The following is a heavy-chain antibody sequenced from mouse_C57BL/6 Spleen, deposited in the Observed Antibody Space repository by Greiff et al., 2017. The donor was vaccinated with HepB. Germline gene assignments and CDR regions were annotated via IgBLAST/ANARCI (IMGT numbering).Heavy chain of an antibody. Sequence: VQLQQSGPELVKPGASVKISCKASGYAFSSSWMNWVKQRPGKGLEWIGRIYPGDGDTNYNGKFKGKATLTADKSSSTAYMQLSSLTSEDSAVYCCARSGGYYVWYFDVWGTGTTVTVSS. CDR2: IYPGDGDT. D-gene: IGHD2-3*01. CDR3: ARSGGYYVWYFDV. J-gene: IGHJ1*03. V-gene: IGHV1-82*01. CDR1: GYAFSSSW.